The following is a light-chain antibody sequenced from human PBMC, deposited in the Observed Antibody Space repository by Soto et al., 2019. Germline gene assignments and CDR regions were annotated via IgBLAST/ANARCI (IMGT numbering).Light chain of an antibody. CDR2: WAS. CDR3: QQYGSSPRA. J-gene: IGKJ1*01. CDR1: QSLLYSSNNKTY. V-gene: IGKV4-1*01. Sequence: DIVMTQSPDSLAVSLGERATVSCKSSQSLLYSSNNKTYLAWYQQKTGQPPRLLIHWASSRESGVPDRFSGSGSGTDFTLTIDRLEPEDFATYYCQQYGSSPRAFGQGTKVEVK.